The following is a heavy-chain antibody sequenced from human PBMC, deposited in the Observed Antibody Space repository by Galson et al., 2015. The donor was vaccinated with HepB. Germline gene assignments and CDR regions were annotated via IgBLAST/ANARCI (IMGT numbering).Heavy chain of an antibody. Sequence: SVKVSCKASGGTFSSYTISWVRQAPGQGLGWMGRIIPIFGIANYAQKFQGRVTITADKSTSTAYMELSSLRSEDTAVYYCARYISLSRYFDYWGQGTLVTVSS. CDR3: ARYISLSRYFDY. CDR1: GGTFSSYT. V-gene: IGHV1-69*02. D-gene: IGHD3-9*01. J-gene: IGHJ4*02. CDR2: IIPIFGIA.